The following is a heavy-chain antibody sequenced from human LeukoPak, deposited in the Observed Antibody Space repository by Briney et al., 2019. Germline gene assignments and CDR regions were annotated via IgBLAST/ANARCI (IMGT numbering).Heavy chain of an antibody. CDR2: IAWNSGNT. Sequence: PGRSLRLSCAASGFTFDNYAMHWVRQAPGKGLEWVSGIAWNSGNTGFADSVKGRFTISRDNAENSLYLQMNSLTPEDTAFYFCAKDKNSYGSGSSYNPWGPFDSWGQGTLVTVSS. D-gene: IGHD3-10*01. CDR3: AKDKNSYGSGSSYNPWGPFDS. V-gene: IGHV3-9*01. CDR1: GFTFDNYA. J-gene: IGHJ4*02.